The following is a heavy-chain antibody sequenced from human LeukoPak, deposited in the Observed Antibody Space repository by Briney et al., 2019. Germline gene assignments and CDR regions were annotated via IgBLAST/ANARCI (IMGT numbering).Heavy chain of an antibody. D-gene: IGHD2-2*01. J-gene: IGHJ4*02. Sequence: GGSLRLSCAASGFTFSSYSTHWVRQAPGKGLEWVAVISYDGSNKYYADSVKCRFTISRDNSKNTLYLQMNSLRAEDTAVYYCARDLPYCSSTRCYSGIDYWGQGTLVTVSS. V-gene: IGHV3-30*04. CDR1: GFTFSSYS. CDR2: ISYDGSNK. CDR3: ARDLPYCSSTRCYSGIDY.